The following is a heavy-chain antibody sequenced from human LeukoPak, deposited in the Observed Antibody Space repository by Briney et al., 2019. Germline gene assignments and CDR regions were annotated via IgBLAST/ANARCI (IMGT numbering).Heavy chain of an antibody. D-gene: IGHD5-12*01. Sequence: PSETLSLTCTVSGGSISSSSYYWGWIRQPPGKGLEWIGSIYYSGSAYYNPSLKSRVTISVDTSKNQFSLKLSSVTAADTAVYYCARQKVATTYDYWSQGTLVTVSS. J-gene: IGHJ4*02. CDR1: GGSISSSSYY. V-gene: IGHV4-39*01. CDR2: IYYSGSA. CDR3: ARQKVATTYDY.